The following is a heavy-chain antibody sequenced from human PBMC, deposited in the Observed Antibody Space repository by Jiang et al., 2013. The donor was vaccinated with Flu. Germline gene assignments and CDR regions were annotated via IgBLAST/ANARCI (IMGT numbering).Heavy chain of an antibody. CDR3: ARGPGVIPQDY. V-gene: IGHV1-69*01. D-gene: IGHD3-10*01. Sequence: PIFGTANYAQKFQGRVTITADESTSTAYMELSSLRSEDTAVYYCARGPGVIPQDYWGQGTLVTVSS. J-gene: IGHJ4*02. CDR2: PIFGTA.